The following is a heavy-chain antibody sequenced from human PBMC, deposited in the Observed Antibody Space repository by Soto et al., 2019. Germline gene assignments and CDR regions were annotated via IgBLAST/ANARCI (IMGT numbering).Heavy chain of an antibody. CDR3: ARGITMVRGVIHTPYFDY. CDR1: GGSINSGGYY. V-gene: IGHV4-31*03. Sequence: SETLSLTCTVSGGSINSGGYYWSWIRQHPGKGLEWIGYIYNSGSTYYNPSLKSRVTISADTSKNQFSLKLSSVTAADTAVYCCARGITMVRGVIHTPYFDYWGQGTLVTVS. CDR2: IYNSGST. J-gene: IGHJ4*02. D-gene: IGHD3-10*01.